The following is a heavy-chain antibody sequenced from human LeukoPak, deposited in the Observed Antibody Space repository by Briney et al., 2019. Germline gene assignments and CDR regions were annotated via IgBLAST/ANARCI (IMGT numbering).Heavy chain of an antibody. Sequence: ASVKVSSKASVFPFTDFSIYWGRHAPGQGVGWMGQINLRTGVTKYVKNLQGRVTMTRDTSITTAYVELSRLKSDDTAMYYCARDSASESHAYTFDYWGQGVLVPVSS. V-gene: IGHV1-2*06. CDR1: VFPFTDFS. D-gene: IGHD5-24*01. J-gene: IGHJ4*02. CDR3: ARDSASESHAYTFDY. CDR2: INLRTGVT.